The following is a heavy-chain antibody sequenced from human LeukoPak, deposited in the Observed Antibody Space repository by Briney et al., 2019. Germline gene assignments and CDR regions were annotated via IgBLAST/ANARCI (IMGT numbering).Heavy chain of an antibody. CDR2: ISSSSATI. CDR1: GFTFSAYN. CDR3: AGGARHAFDI. V-gene: IGHV3-48*01. D-gene: IGHD3-16*01. J-gene: IGHJ3*02. Sequence: PGGSLRLSCEGSGFTFSAYNMNWVRQAPGKGLESISYISSSSATIFYADSVKGRFTISRDNAKNSLYLQMNSLRPEDTAVYYCAGGARHAFDIWGQGTMVTVSS.